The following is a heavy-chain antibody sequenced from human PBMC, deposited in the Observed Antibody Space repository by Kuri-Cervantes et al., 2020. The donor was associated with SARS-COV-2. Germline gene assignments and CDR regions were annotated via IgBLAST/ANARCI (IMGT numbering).Heavy chain of an antibody. V-gene: IGHV3-30*04. Sequence: GGSLRLSCVASGFTFRTYAVHWVRQPPGKGLEWVAVISYDESNKYYADSVKGRFTISRDNSKNTLYLQMNSLRAEDTAVYYCAKDSGVGIAVYYFDYWGQGTLVTVSS. D-gene: IGHD6-19*01. CDR3: AKDSGVGIAVYYFDY. CDR1: GFTFRTYA. CDR2: ISYDESNK. J-gene: IGHJ4*02.